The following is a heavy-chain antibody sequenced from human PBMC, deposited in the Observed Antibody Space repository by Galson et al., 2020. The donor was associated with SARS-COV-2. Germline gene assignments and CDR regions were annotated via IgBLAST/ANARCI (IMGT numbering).Heavy chain of an antibody. CDR1: GFTFSSYA. CDR2: ISYDGSNK. J-gene: IGHJ4*02. CDR3: ARELLDFWSGIFDY. V-gene: IGHV3-30*04. Sequence: QLGESLKISCAAYGFTFSSYAMHWVRQAPGKGLEWVAVISYDGSNKYYADSVKGRFTISRDNSKNTLYLQMNSLRAEDTAVYYCARELLDFWSGIFDYWGQGTLVTVSS. D-gene: IGHD3-3*01.